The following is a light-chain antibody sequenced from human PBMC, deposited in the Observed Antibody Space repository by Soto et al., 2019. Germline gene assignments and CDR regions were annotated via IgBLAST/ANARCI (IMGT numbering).Light chain of an antibody. J-gene: IGLJ1*01. CDR1: SGDIGGYNY. V-gene: IGLV2-14*01. CDR3: AAWDDSLSVP. Sequence: QSALTQPASVSGSPGQSITISCTGTSGDIGGYNYVSWYQQHPGKAPKLLISEVTNRPSGVSNRFSGSKSGTSASLAISGLRSEDEADYYCAAWDDSLSVPFGTGTKLTVL. CDR2: EVT.